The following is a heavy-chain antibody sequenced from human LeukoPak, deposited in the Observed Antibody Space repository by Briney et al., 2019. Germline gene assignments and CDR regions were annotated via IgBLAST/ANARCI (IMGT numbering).Heavy chain of an antibody. J-gene: IGHJ4*02. CDR2: IHYSGST. CDR1: GGSISSRSYY. Sequence: PSETLSLTCTVSGGSISSRSYYWGWIRQPPGKGLEWIGSIHYSGSTYYNPSLKSRLTVSADTPKNQFSLKLSSVTAADTAVYYCASTTSGYWDYWGQGTLVTVSS. CDR3: ASTTSGYWDY. D-gene: IGHD3-22*01. V-gene: IGHV4-39*01.